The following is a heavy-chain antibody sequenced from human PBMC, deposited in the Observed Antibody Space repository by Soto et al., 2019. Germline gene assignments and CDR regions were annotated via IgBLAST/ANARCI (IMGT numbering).Heavy chain of an antibody. CDR1: GGSISSGGYY. J-gene: IGHJ6*02. D-gene: IGHD6-6*01. CDR3: ARGAALGGDYYGMDV. Sequence: SETLSLTCTVSGGSISSGGYYWSWIRQHPGKGLEWIGYIYYSGSTYYNPSLKSRVTISVDTSKNQFSLKLSSVTAADTAVYYCARGAALGGDYYGMDVWGQGTTVTVYS. V-gene: IGHV4-31*03. CDR2: IYYSGST.